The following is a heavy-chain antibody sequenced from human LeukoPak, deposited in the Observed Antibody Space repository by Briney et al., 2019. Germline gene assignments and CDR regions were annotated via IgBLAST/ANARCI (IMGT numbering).Heavy chain of an antibody. CDR2: MNPNSGNT. J-gene: IGHJ3*02. V-gene: IGHV1-8*01. Sequence: GASVKVSCKASGYTFTSYDINWVRQATGQGLEWMGWMNPNSGNTGYAQKFQGRVTITRDTSASTAYMELSSLRSEDTAVYYCARVLGILTVDAFDIWGQGTMVTVSS. D-gene: IGHD3-9*01. CDR1: GYTFTSYD. CDR3: ARVLGILTVDAFDI.